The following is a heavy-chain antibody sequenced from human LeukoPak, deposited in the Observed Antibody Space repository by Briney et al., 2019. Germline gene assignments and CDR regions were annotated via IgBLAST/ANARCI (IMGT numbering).Heavy chain of an antibody. CDR1: GVSISSTNYF. J-gene: IGHJ5*02. CDR3: ARDSEINWFFL. Sequence: PSETLSLTCIVSGVSISSTNYFWGWIRQPPGKGLEWIGTIDYSGSTYYNPSLKSRVTISVDTSKNQFSLNLSSVTAADTAVYYCARDSEINWFFLWGQGTLVTVSS. CDR2: IDYSGST. V-gene: IGHV4-39*07.